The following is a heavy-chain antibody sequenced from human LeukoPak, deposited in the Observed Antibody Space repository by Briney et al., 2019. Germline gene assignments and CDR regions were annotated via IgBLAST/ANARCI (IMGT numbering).Heavy chain of an antibody. CDR3: ERGFSSGWSFYFDY. Sequence: PGGSLRLSCAASAFTFSSFAMHWVRQAPGKGLEWMAVISYTGSEKYYADSVKGRFTISRDNSKNTLYLQMNSLRGGDTAVYYCERGFSSGWSFYFDYWGQGTLVTVSS. CDR1: AFTFSSFA. D-gene: IGHD6-19*01. CDR2: ISYTGSEK. J-gene: IGHJ4*02. V-gene: IGHV3-30-3*01.